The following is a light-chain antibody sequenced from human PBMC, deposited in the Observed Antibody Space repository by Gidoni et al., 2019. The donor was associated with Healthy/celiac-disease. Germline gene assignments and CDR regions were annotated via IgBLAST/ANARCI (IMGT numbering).Light chain of an antibody. V-gene: IGKV3-11*01. Sequence: EIVLTQSPPTLSLSPGERATLSSRASQSVSSYLAWYQQKPGQAPRLLIYDASNRATGIPARFSGSGSGTDFTLTISSLEPEDFAVYYCQQRSNWPPLTFGGGTKVEIK. CDR3: QQRSNWPPLT. CDR1: QSVSSY. J-gene: IGKJ4*01. CDR2: DAS.